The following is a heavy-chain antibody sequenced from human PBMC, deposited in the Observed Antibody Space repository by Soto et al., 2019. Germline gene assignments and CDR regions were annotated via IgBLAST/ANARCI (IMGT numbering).Heavy chain of an antibody. CDR3: AKDLNVKTYVPYGMDV. Sequence: QVQLVESGGGVVQPGRSLSLSCAASQLTFNNYAMHWVRQAPGKGLEWVAVISDDGHNKYYADSVRGRFTISRDNSKNTVYPLMNRLRGDDTAVYYCAKDLNVKTYVPYGMDVWGQGTTVTVSS. J-gene: IGHJ6*02. CDR2: ISDDGHNK. CDR1: QLTFNNYA. D-gene: IGHD3-10*02. V-gene: IGHV3-30*18.